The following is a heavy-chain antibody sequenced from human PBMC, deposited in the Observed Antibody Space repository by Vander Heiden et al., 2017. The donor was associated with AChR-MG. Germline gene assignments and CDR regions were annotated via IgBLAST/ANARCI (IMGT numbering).Heavy chain of an antibody. CDR2: IYPIGST. Sequence: QVQLQESGPGLVKPSETLSLTCSVSSDSISGYYWSWIRQPAGKGLEWIGRIYPIGSTNSNPSLKSRVTMSVDTSKNQVFLNLRSVTAADTAVYYCARGGGDWNSGLWFDPWGQGTLVTVSS. CDR3: ARGGGDWNSGLWFDP. J-gene: IGHJ5*02. V-gene: IGHV4-4*07. CDR1: SDSISGYY. D-gene: IGHD1-7*01.